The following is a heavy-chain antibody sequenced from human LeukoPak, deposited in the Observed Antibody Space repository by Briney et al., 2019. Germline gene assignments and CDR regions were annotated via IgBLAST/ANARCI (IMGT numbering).Heavy chain of an antibody. J-gene: IGHJ4*02. V-gene: IGHV3-23*01. CDR1: GFTFSSYE. D-gene: IGHD1-14*01. CDR3: AKPARTDYADY. CDR2: ISASGGST. Sequence: GGSLRLSCAASGFTFSSYEMNWVRQAPGKGLEWVSSISASGGSTYYADFVKGRFTISRDNSKNTLYLQMNSLRAEDTAVYYCAKPARTDYADYWGQGTLVTVSS.